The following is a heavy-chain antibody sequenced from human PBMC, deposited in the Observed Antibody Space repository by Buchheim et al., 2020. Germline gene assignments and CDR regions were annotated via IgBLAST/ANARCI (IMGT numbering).Heavy chain of an antibody. J-gene: IGHJ6*01. V-gene: IGHV1-8*01. CDR1: GYTFTSYD. Sequence: QVQLVQSGAEVKKPGASVKVSCKASGYTFTSYDINWVRQATGQGLEWMGWMNPNSGNTGYAQKFQGRVTMTRNTSISTAYMKLSRLGSDDTAVYYSARGEGLERGIYYYCGMDVWGQGTT. D-gene: IGHD1-1*01. CDR3: ARGEGLERGIYYYCGMDV. CDR2: MNPNSGNT.